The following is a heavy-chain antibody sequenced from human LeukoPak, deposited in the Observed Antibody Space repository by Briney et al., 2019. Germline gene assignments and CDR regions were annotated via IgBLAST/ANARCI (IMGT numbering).Heavy chain of an antibody. CDR2: IYTSGST. CDR3: ARDKGDYGDYYWFDP. D-gene: IGHD4-17*01. Sequence: PSETLSLTCTVSGASFSLYYWSWIRQPAGKGLEWIGRIYTSGSTNYNPSLKSRITMSVDTSKNQFSLKLSSVTAADTAVYYCARDKGDYGDYYWFDPWGQGTLVTVSS. V-gene: IGHV4-4*07. J-gene: IGHJ5*02. CDR1: GASFSLYY.